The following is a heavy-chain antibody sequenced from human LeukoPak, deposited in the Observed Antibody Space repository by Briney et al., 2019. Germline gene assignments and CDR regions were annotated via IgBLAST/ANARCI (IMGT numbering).Heavy chain of an antibody. CDR2: IYYTGST. CDR3: ASSEATTTPPPYGMDV. J-gene: IGHJ6*02. Sequence: PSETLSLTCTVSGGSISSGGYYWSWIRQHPEKGLEWIGYIYYTGSTFYNPSLKRRVIISVDTSKNQLSLRLSSVTVADTAVYYCASSEATTTPPPYGMDVWGQGTTVTVSS. D-gene: IGHD5-12*01. V-gene: IGHV4-31*03. CDR1: GGSISSGGYY.